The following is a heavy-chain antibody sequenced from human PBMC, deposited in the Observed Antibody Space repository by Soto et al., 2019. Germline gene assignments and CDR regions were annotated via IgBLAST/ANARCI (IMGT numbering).Heavy chain of an antibody. J-gene: IGHJ2*01. D-gene: IGHD2-15*01. CDR3: ARESRVVGAAPTYFDL. CDR2: IYYSGST. CDR1: GGSISSGGYY. Sequence: QVQLQESGPGLVKPSQTLSLTCTVSGGSISSGGYYWSWIRQHPGKGLEWIGYIYYSGSTYYNPSLTIRVTISVDTSKNQFSLKLSSVTAADTAVYYCARESRVVGAAPTYFDLWGRGTLVTVSS. V-gene: IGHV4-31*03.